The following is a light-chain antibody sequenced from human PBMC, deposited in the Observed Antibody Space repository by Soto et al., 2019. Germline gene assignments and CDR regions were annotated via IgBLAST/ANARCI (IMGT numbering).Light chain of an antibody. V-gene: IGKV3-15*01. J-gene: IGKJ4*01. CDR3: RDYNNLLAA. CDR2: AAS. CDR1: QSISTL. Sequence: RSTQRGSRGESATLSCRASQSISTLLAWYQQKPGQTPRLLIYAASTRATGVSARFSGSGSGTEFTLTCGSRQSEDSTFCYMRDYNNLLAAFPGGTKVDIK.